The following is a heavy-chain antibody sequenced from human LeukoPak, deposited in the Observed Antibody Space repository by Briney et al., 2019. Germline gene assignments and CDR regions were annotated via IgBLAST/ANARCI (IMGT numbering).Heavy chain of an antibody. CDR3: ARDRLGVEMSTINRFDY. J-gene: IGHJ4*02. CDR2: ISTGSSYI. CDR1: GFTFSSYT. V-gene: IGHV3-21*01. D-gene: IGHD5-24*01. Sequence: GGSLRLSWAASGFTFSSYTMNWVRQAPGKGLEWVSSISTGSSYIYYASSVKGRFTISRDNAENSLYLQMNSLRAEDTAVYYCARDRLGVEMSTINRFDYWGQGTLVAVSS.